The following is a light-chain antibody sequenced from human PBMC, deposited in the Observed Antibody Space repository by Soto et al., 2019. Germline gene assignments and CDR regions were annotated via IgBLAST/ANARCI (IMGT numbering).Light chain of an antibody. CDR3: QQYSSYWT. Sequence: GDRVTITCRASQSISSWLAWCQQKPGKAPKFLIYDASNLESGVPSRFSGSGSGTEFTLTISSLQPDDFATYYCQQYSSYWTFGQGTKVEIK. CDR2: DAS. V-gene: IGKV1-5*01. CDR1: QSISSW. J-gene: IGKJ1*01.